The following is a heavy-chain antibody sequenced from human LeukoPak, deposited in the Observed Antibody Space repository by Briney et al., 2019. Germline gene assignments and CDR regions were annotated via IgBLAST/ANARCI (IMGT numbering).Heavy chain of an antibody. V-gene: IGHV3-30*02. CDR3: AKDQRWYYYMDV. CDR1: GFTFSSYG. J-gene: IGHJ6*03. Sequence: GGSLRLSCAASGFTFSSYGMHWVRQAPGKGLEWVAFIRYDGSNKYYADSVKGRFTISRDNSKNTLYLQMNSLRAEDTAVYYCAKDQRWYYYMDVWGKGTTVTISS. CDR2: IRYDGSNK. D-gene: IGHD4-23*01.